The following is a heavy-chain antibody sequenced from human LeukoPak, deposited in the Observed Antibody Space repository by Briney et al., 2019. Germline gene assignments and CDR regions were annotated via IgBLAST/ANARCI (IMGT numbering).Heavy chain of an antibody. V-gene: IGHV4-38-2*02. D-gene: IGHD4-17*01. Sequence: KPSETLSLTCTVSGGSISSYYWGWIRQPPGKGLEWIGSIYHSGSTYYNPSLKSRVTISVDTSKNQFSLKLSSVTAADTAVYYCARKATVTFFLDWGQGTLVTVSS. CDR1: GGSISSYY. CDR3: ARKATVTFFLD. J-gene: IGHJ4*02. CDR2: IYHSGST.